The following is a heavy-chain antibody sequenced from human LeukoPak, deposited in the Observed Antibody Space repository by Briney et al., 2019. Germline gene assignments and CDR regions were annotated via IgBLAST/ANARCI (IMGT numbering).Heavy chain of an antibody. CDR2: INHSGST. J-gene: IGHJ4*02. V-gene: IGHV4-34*01. CDR3: ARSWLEWLPRHFDY. Sequence: SSETLSLTCAVYGGSFSGYYWSWIRQPPGKGLEWIGEINHSGSTNYNPSLKSRVTISVDTSKNQFSLKLSSVTAADTAVYYCARSWLEWLPRHFDYWGQGTLVTVSS. CDR1: GGSFSGYY. D-gene: IGHD3-3*01.